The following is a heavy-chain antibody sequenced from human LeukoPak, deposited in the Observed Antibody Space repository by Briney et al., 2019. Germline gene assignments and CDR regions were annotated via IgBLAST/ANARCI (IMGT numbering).Heavy chain of an antibody. J-gene: IGHJ3*02. D-gene: IGHD3-10*01. CDR3: AREKGTMIRAMAFEM. CDR2: ISSSGSTI. CDR1: GFTFSSYS. Sequence: GGSLRLSCAASGFTFSSYSMNWVRQAPGKGLEWVSYISSSGSTIYYADSVKGRFTISRDNAKNSLYLQMNSLRAEDTAVYYCAREKGTMIRAMAFEMWGQGTMVTVSS. V-gene: IGHV3-48*04.